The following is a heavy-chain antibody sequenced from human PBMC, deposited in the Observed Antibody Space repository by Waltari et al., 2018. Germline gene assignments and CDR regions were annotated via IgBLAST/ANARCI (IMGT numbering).Heavy chain of an antibody. CDR2: SKWNSADI. CDR1: GFTFDDFA. V-gene: IGHV3-9*01. CDR3: VKDIGASYYFDN. J-gene: IGHJ4*02. D-gene: IGHD1-26*01. Sequence: EVQLVESGGGLVQPGASVRLACEASGFTFDDFAMHWVRQSPGKGLEWVSGSKWNSADIPLAGSAKCRFCISRDNDKSSLYLQMNSLRAEDSAFYYCVKDIGASYYFDNWGPGTLVTVSS.